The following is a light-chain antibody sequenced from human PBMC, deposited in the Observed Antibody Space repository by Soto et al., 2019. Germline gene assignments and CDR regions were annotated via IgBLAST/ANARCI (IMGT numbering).Light chain of an antibody. J-gene: IGKJ5*01. V-gene: IGKV3-11*01. CDR1: QSFRGL. Sequence: EVVLTQSPVTLSLSPGERATLSCRASQSFRGLLAWYQQKPGQAPRLLIYDAYNRATGIPPRFSGSGSGTDFTLTISSPEPEDSAVYYCQQRHMWPITFGQGTRLESK. CDR3: QQRHMWPIT. CDR2: DAY.